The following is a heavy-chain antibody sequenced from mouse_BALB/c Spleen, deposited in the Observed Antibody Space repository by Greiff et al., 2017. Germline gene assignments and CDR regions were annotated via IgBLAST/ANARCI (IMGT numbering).Heavy chain of an antibody. CDR2: IYPGNGDT. CDR1: GYTFTSYN. J-gene: IGHJ4*01. D-gene: IGHD2-14*01. Sequence: QVQLQQPGAELVKPGASVKMSCKASGYTFTSYNMHWVKQTPGQGLEWIGAIYPGNGDTSYNQKFKGKATLTADKSSSTAYMQLSSLTSEDSAVYYCASALRYDVAMDYWGQGTSVTVSS. CDR3: ASALRYDVAMDY. V-gene: IGHV1-12*01.